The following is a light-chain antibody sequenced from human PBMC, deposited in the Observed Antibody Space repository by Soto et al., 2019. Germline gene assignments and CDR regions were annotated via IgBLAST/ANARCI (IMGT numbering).Light chain of an antibody. J-gene: IGKJ3*01. CDR3: QQYGSSPFT. V-gene: IGKV3-20*01. CDR1: QSVSSSY. Sequence: EIVLTQSPGTLSLSPGERATLSCRASQSVSSSYLAWYQQKPGQAPRLLIYGASSRATGIPDRFSGSGSGTDLTLTISRLEPEDYAVEYCQQYGSSPFTFGPGTKVDIK. CDR2: GAS.